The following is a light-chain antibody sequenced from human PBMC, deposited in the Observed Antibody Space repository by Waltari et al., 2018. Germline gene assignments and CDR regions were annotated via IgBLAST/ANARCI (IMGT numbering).Light chain of an antibody. V-gene: IGKV3-20*01. CDR1: QSVSRT. J-gene: IGKJ1*01. Sequence: EIVLTQSPGTLSVSPGERVTLSCRASQSVSRTLAWYQQKPGQAPRLLIYDASTRATGIPDRFSGSGSGTDFSLTISRLEPEDFAVYYCQKYGTLPATFGQGTKVEIK. CDR3: QKYGTLPAT. CDR2: DAS.